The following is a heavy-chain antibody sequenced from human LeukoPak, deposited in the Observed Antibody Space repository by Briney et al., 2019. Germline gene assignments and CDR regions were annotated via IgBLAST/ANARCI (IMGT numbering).Heavy chain of an antibody. CDR3: ARHPNSNWDY. D-gene: IGHD6-13*01. Sequence: GRSLRLSCAPSGFTFSRHGMHWVRQAPGKGLEWVVNINEGGNEKNYVDSVKGRFTASRDNAQNSLYLQMNSLRVEDTAVYYCARHPNSNWDYWGQGTLVTVSS. CDR2: INEGGNEK. CDR1: GFTFSRHG. V-gene: IGHV3-7*03. J-gene: IGHJ4*02.